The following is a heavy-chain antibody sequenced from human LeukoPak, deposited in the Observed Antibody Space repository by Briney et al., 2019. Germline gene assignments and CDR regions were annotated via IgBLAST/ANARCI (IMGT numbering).Heavy chain of an antibody. CDR1: GYTFTRYY. V-gene: IGHV1-2*02. Sequence: ASVKLSCKASGYTFTRYYMHWVRQAPGQGLEWMGWINPNSGGTNYAQKFQGRVTMTRNTSISTAYMELSRLRSDDTAVYYCASSYYYDSSGLMYPIDYWGQGTLVTVSS. CDR2: INPNSGGT. J-gene: IGHJ4*02. D-gene: IGHD3-22*01. CDR3: ASSYYYDSSGLMYPIDY.